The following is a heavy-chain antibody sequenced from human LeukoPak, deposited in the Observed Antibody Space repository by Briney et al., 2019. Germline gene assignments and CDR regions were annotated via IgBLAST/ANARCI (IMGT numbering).Heavy chain of an antibody. CDR3: ARDSSYVWFGELLTHFDY. J-gene: IGHJ4*02. D-gene: IGHD3-10*01. Sequence: ASVKVSCKASGYTFTGYYMHWVRQAPGQGLEWMGWINPNSGGTNYARKFQGRVTMTRDTSISTAYMELSRLRSDDTAVYYCARDSSYVWFGELLTHFDYWGQGTLVTVSS. V-gene: IGHV1-2*02. CDR2: INPNSGGT. CDR1: GYTFTGYY.